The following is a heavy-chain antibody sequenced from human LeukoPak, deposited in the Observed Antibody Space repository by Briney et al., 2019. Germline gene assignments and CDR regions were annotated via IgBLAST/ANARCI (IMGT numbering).Heavy chain of an antibody. CDR1: GGSFSGYY. Sequence: PSETLSLTCAVYGGSFSGYYWSWIRQPPGKGLEWIGDINHNGDADYNPSLKSRVTMSVNTSSNQFSLKLTSVTAADTAVYYCARVQLGINWYFDLWGRGDRVTVSS. D-gene: IGHD3-9*01. CDR3: ARVQLGINWYFDL. CDR2: INHNGDA. V-gene: IGHV4-34*01. J-gene: IGHJ2*01.